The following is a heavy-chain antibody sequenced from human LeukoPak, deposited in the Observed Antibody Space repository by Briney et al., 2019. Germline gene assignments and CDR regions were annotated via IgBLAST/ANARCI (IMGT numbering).Heavy chain of an antibody. CDR2: IWYDGSNK. CDR3: ARSVRRSITISGRARYYGMDV. Sequence: PGRSLRLSCAASGFTFSSYGMHWVRQAPGKGLEWVAVIWYDGSNKYYADSVKGRFTISRDNSKNTLYLQMNSLRAEDTAVYYCARSVRRSITISGRARYYGMDVWGQGTTVTVSS. J-gene: IGHJ6*02. CDR1: GFTFSSYG. V-gene: IGHV3-33*01. D-gene: IGHD3-3*01.